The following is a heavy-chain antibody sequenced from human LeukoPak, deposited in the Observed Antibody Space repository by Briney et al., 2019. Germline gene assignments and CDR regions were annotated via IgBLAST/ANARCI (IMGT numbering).Heavy chain of an antibody. CDR3: ASRLDYYYYMDV. CDR1: GFTFSSYG. V-gene: IGHV3-23*01. CDR2: ISGSGGST. J-gene: IGHJ6*03. Sequence: GGSLRLSCAASGFTFSSYGMSWVRQAPGKGLEWVSAISGSGGSTYYADSVKGRFTISRDNSKNTLYLQMNSLRAEDTAVYYCASRLDYYYYMDVWGKGTTVTISS. D-gene: IGHD6-19*01.